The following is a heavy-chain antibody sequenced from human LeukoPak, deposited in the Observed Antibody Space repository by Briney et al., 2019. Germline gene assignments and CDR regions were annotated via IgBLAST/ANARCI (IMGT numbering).Heavy chain of an antibody. CDR1: GFTFSSNY. D-gene: IGHD3-10*01. CDR3: VRDDGYGSGSFDF. CDR2: IYSGGNT. Sequence: GGSLRLSCAASGFTFSSNYMNWVRQAPGKGLEWVSVIYSGGNTYYADSVKGRFTISRDNSKNTLYLQMNSLRVEDTAVYYCVRDDGYGSGSFDFWGQGTLVTVSS. J-gene: IGHJ4*02. V-gene: IGHV3-53*01.